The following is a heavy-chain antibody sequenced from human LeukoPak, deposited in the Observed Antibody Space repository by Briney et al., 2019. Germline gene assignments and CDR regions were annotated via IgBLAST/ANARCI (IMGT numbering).Heavy chain of an antibody. CDR2: INPKSGDT. V-gene: IGHV1-2*02. CDR3: ARDKGSSGWFYYYYFMDL. CDR1: GYICSGSY. D-gene: IGHD6-19*01. Sequence: ASVNVSCKASGYICSGSYIHWVRQAPGQGLEWMGWINPKSGDTKYSQKFQGRVSMTSDTSIATAYMELSRLNSDDTAVYYCARDKGSSGWFYYYYFMDLWGRGTTVTVSS. J-gene: IGHJ6*03.